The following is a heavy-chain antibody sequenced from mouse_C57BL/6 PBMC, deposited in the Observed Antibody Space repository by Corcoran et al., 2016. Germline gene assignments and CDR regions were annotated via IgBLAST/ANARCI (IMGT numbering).Heavy chain of an antibody. CDR3: ARRGLYYGSLYYFDY. V-gene: IGHV1-26*01. J-gene: IGHJ2*01. CDR1: GYTFTDYY. Sequence: EVQLQQSGPELVKPGASVKISCKASGYTFTDYYMNWVKQSHGKSLEWIGDINPNNGGTSYNQKFKGKATLTVDKSSSTAYMELRSLTSEDSAVYYCARRGLYYGSLYYFDYWGQGTTLTVSS. CDR2: INPNNGGT. D-gene: IGHD1-1*01.